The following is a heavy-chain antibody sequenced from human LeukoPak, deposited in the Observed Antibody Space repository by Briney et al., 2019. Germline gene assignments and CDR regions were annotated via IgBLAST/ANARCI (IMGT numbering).Heavy chain of an antibody. V-gene: IGHV4-39*01. CDR3: ARGPYSYDSSGCFDY. Sequence: SETLSLTCTVSGGSISSSSYYWGWIRQPPGKGLEWIGSIYYSGSTYYNPSLKSRVTISVDTSKNQFSLKLSSVTAADTAVYYCARGPYSYDSSGCFDYWGQETLVTVSS. D-gene: IGHD3-22*01. CDR1: GGSISSSSYY. J-gene: IGHJ4*02. CDR2: IYYSGST.